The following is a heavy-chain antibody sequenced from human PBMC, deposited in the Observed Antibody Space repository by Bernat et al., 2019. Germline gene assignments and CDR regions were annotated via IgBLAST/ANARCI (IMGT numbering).Heavy chain of an antibody. CDR1: GGSISSYY. Sequence: QVQLQESGPGLVKPSETLSLTCTVSGGSISSYYWSWIRQPPGKGLEWIGYIYYSGSTNYNPSLKSRVTISVDTSKNQFSLKLSSVTAADTAVYYCARGAWDILTGYNYWGQGTLVTVSS. CDR2: IYYSGST. D-gene: IGHD3-9*01. J-gene: IGHJ4*02. CDR3: ARGAWDILTGYNY. V-gene: IGHV4-59*08.